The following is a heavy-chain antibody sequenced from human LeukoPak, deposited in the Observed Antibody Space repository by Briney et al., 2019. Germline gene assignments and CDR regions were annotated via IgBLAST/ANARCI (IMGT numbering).Heavy chain of an antibody. J-gene: IGHJ4*02. CDR1: GFTFSTYS. CDR3: AKLASTWYLYYFDY. Sequence: GGSLRLSCAVSGFTFSTYSMNWVRQAPGKGLEWVSYISNSGSTMYYADSVKGRFTISRDNSKNTLYLQMNSLRAEDTAVYYCAKLASTWYLYYFDYWGQGILVTVSS. V-gene: IGHV3-48*01. CDR2: ISNSGSTM. D-gene: IGHD6-13*01.